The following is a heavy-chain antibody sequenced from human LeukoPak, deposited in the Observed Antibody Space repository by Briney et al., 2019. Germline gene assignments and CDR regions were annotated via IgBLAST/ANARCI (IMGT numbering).Heavy chain of an antibody. CDR1: GFTFSSYA. J-gene: IGHJ5*02. Sequence: PGGSLRLSCAASGFTFSSYAMSCVRQAPGKGLEWVSAISGSGGSTYYADSVKGRFTISRDNSKNTLYLQMNSLRAEDTAVYYCANRRSSSWWATFDPWGQGTLVTVSS. CDR3: ANRRSSSWWATFDP. D-gene: IGHD6-13*01. CDR2: ISGSGGST. V-gene: IGHV3-23*01.